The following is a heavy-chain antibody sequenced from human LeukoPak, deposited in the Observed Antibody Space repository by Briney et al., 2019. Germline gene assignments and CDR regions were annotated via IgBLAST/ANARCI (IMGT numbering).Heavy chain of an antibody. CDR3: AKDRVVGGSYFDY. J-gene: IGHJ4*02. Sequence: GGSLRLSCAASGFTFSTYAMSWVRQAPGKGLEWVSTISGSGGSTYYADSVKGRFTISRDNSKSTLYLQMNSLRAEDTAVYYCAKDRVVGGSYFDYWGQGTLVTVSS. D-gene: IGHD1-26*01. V-gene: IGHV3-23*01. CDR2: ISGSGGST. CDR1: GFTFSTYA.